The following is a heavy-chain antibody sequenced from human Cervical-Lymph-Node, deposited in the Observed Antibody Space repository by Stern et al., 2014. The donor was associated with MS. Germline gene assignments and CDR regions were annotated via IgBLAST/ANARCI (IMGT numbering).Heavy chain of an antibody. J-gene: IGHJ6*02. Sequence: QVQLVQSGAEVKKPGASVTISCKASGYTFTSYYIHWVRQAPGQGLEWMGVINPSGGSTTYAQKFQGRVNMTRNTSTTTVFMELSSLTSDDTAVYYCARDLMVVVGLPFKTYYYYGMHVWGQGTPVTVAS. D-gene: IGHD3-22*01. CDR3: ARDLMVVVGLPFKTYYYYGMHV. CDR2: INPSGGST. CDR1: GYTFTSYY. V-gene: IGHV1-46*01.